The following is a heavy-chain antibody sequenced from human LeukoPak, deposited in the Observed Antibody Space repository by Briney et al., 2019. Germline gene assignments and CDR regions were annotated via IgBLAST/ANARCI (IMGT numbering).Heavy chain of an antibody. CDR1: IHTFSSYA. CDR2: ISGSGGST. D-gene: IGHD5-18*01. J-gene: IGHJ4*02. CDR3: AKEGRRYSYGSFDY. V-gene: IGHV3-23*01. Sequence: GVSLTLSCTASIHTFSSYAMLGLRQARGKGLEWVSSISGSGGSTYYADSVKGRFTISRDNPKNTLYLQMNSLRAEDTAVYYCAKEGRRYSYGSFDYWGQGTLVTVSA.